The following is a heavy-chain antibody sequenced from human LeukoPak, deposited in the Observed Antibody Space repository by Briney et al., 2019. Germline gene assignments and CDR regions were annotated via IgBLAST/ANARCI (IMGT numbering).Heavy chain of an antibody. CDR1: GFTFSSYW. V-gene: IGHV3-74*01. CDR2: INSDGSST. J-gene: IGHJ4*02. D-gene: IGHD3-22*01. CDR3: ASVSDSSGYWLFGY. Sequence: GGSLRLSCAASGFTFSSYWMHWVRQAPGKGLVWVSRINSDGSSTSYADSVTGRFTISRDNAKNTLYLQMNSLRAEDTAVYYCASVSDSSGYWLFGYWGQGTLVTVSS.